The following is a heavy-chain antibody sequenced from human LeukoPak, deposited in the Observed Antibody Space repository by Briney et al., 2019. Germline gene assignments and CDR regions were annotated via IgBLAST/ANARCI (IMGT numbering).Heavy chain of an antibody. CDR2: IYYTGTT. V-gene: IGHV4-59*01. Sequence: PSETLSLTCTVSGGSISSYYGGWIRQPPGKGLEWIGYIYYTGTTGYNPSLESRVTISVDTSKNQFSLKLNSVTAADTAVYYCARSYDSRGYYYYGMDVWGQGTTVTVSS. D-gene: IGHD3-22*01. CDR1: GGSISSYY. CDR3: ARSYDSRGYYYYGMDV. J-gene: IGHJ6*02.